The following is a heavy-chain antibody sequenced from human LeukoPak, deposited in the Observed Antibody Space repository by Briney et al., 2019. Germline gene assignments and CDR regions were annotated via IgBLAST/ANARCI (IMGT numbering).Heavy chain of an antibody. Sequence: GGSLRLSCAASGFTFSSYWMSWVRQAPGKGLEWVANIKQDGSEKYYVDSVKGRFTISSDNAKNSLCLQMNSLRAEDTAVYYCASFNYYDSSGYRNYWGQGTLVTVSS. J-gene: IGHJ4*02. CDR1: GFTFSSYW. CDR3: ASFNYYDSSGYRNY. V-gene: IGHV3-7*01. D-gene: IGHD3-22*01. CDR2: IKQDGSEK.